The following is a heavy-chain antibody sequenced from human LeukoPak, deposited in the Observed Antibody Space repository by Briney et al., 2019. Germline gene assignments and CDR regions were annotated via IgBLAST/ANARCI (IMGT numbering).Heavy chain of an antibody. Sequence: SVKVSCKASGGTFSSYAISWVRQAPGQGLEWMGGIIPIFGTANYAQKFQGRVTITADESTSTAYMELSSLRSEDTAVYYCARMGLLPAAIQSWGQGTLVTVSS. CDR2: IIPIFGTA. CDR3: ARMGLLPAAIQS. D-gene: IGHD2-2*02. CDR1: GGTFSSYA. J-gene: IGHJ5*02. V-gene: IGHV1-69*01.